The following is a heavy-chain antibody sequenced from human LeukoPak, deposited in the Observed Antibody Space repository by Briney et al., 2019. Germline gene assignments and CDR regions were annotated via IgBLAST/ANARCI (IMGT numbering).Heavy chain of an antibody. V-gene: IGHV3-30*02. D-gene: IGHD1-26*01. Sequence: GGSLRLSCEASGFTFSSYGMHWVRQAPGKGLEWVAFIRYDGSNKYYADSVKGRFTISRDNSKNTLYLQMNSLRAEDTAVYYCAKDPRRGVGFVGATFDYWGQGTLVTASS. CDR3: AKDPRRGVGFVGATFDY. CDR2: IRYDGSNK. J-gene: IGHJ4*02. CDR1: GFTFSSYG.